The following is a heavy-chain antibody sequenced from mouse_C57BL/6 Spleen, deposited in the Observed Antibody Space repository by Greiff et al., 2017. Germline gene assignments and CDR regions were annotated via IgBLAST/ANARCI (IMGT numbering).Heavy chain of an antibody. D-gene: IGHD1-1*01. CDR1: GYTFTSYW. J-gene: IGHJ1*03. CDR2: IYPGSGST. CDR3: ARSGLLYWYFDV. V-gene: IGHV1-55*01. Sequence: QVQLQQSGAELVKPGASVKMSCKASGYTFTSYWITWVKQRPGQGLEWIGDIYPGSGSTNYNEKFKSKATLTVDTSSSTAYMQLSSLTSEDSAVYYCARSGLLYWYFDVWGTGTTVTVSS.